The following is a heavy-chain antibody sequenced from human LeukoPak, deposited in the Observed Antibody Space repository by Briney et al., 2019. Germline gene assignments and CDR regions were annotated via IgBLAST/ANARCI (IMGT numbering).Heavy chain of an antibody. Sequence: SETLSLTCTVSGGSISSSTSYWGWVRQPPGKGLEWIGNIYFRGSTYYNPSLKSRVTISVDTSKNQFSLKLSSVTAADTALYYCARLYYYGSRKSLYYFDYWGQGTLVTVSS. D-gene: IGHD3-10*01. CDR1: GGSISSSTSY. J-gene: IGHJ4*02. V-gene: IGHV4-39*01. CDR3: ARLYYYGSRKSLYYFDY. CDR2: IYFRGST.